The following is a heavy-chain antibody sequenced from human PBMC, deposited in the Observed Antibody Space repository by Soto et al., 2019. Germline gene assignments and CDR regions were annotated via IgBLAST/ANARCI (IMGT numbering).Heavy chain of an antibody. CDR2: IYWDDDK. J-gene: IGHJ4*02. CDR3: ARALGSWGSYYFDH. V-gene: IGHV2-5*02. CDR1: GFSLDTWGVG. Sequence: QITLKESGPTLVRPTQTFTLTCTVSGFSLDTWGVGVGWIRQPPGKAPEWLALIYWDDDKRYSPSLKNRLTITKDTSNNQVVLTVTNMDPVDTVTYYCARALGSWGSYYFDHWGQGTLVTVSS. D-gene: IGHD3-16*01.